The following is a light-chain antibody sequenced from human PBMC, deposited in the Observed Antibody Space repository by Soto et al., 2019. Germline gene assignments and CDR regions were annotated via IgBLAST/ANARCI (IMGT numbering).Light chain of an antibody. V-gene: IGKV4-1*01. J-gene: IGKJ2*01. Sequence: DIAMTQSPDSLVVSLGERATINCKSGRTVLSTSNNKSYLAWYQQRPGQPPKVLMYDASTRASGVPDRFIGSGSATEFTLTVAGLQPEDVAVYYCHQYYSSPYSFGQVTRLEI. CDR3: HQYYSSPYS. CDR1: RTVLSTSNNKSY. CDR2: DAS.